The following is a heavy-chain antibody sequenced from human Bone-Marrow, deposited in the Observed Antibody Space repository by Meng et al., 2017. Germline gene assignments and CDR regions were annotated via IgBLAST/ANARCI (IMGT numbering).Heavy chain of an antibody. V-gene: IGHV3-7*01. CDR2: IKQDGSEK. CDR1: GFTFSDYY. J-gene: IGHJ4*02. D-gene: IGHD4-17*01. CDR3: ARDDYGVILGY. Sequence: GESLKISCAASGFTFSDYYMSWVRQAPGKGLEWVANIKQDGSEKYYVDSVKGRFTISRDNAKNSLYLQMNSLRAEDTAVYYCARDDYGVILGYWGQGTLVTVSS.